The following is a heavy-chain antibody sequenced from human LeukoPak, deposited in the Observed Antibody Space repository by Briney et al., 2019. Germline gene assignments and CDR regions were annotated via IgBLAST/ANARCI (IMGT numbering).Heavy chain of an antibody. V-gene: IGHV3-30*04. CDR1: GFTFSSYA. Sequence: PGRSLRLSCAASGFTFSSYAMHWVRQAPGKGLEWVAVISYDGSNKYYADSVKGRFTISRDNSKNTLYLQMNSLRGEDTAVYYCARLWILSGSGSYDYWGQGALVTVSS. CDR2: ISYDGSNK. J-gene: IGHJ4*02. D-gene: IGHD3-10*01. CDR3: ARLWILSGSGSYDY.